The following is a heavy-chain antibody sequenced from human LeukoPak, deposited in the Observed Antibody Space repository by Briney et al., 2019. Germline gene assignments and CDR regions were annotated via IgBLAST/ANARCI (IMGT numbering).Heavy chain of an antibody. CDR2: IYTSGST. CDR1: GGSISSYY. J-gene: IGHJ4*02. CDR3: ASILGYCSSTSCYTLVR. D-gene: IGHD2-2*02. V-gene: IGHV4-4*07. Sequence: SETLSLTCTVSGGSISSYYWSWIRQPAGKGLEWIGRIYTSGSTNYNPSLKSRVTMSVDTSKNQFSPKLSSVTAADTAVYYCASILGYCSSTSCYTLVRWGQGTLVTVSS.